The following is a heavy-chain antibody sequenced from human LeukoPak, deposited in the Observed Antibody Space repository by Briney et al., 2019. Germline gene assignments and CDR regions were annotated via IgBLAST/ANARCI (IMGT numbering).Heavy chain of an antibody. CDR2: IIPILGIA. Sequence: GASVKVSCKASGGTFSSYAISWVRQAPGQGLEWMGRIIPILGIANYAQKFQGRVTITADKSTSTAYMELSSLRSEDTAVYYCARDPYYYDSSGSWYFDLWGRGTLVTVSS. D-gene: IGHD3-22*01. J-gene: IGHJ2*01. CDR3: ARDPYYYDSSGSWYFDL. CDR1: GGTFSSYA. V-gene: IGHV1-69*04.